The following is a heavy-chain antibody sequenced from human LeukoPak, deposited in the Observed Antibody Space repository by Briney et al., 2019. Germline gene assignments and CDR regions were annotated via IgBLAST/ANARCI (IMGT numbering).Heavy chain of an antibody. V-gene: IGHV3-21*01. Sequence: GGSLRLSCAASGFTFSSYSMNWVRQAPGKGLEWVSSISSSSSYIYYADSVKGRFTISRDNAKNSLYLQMNSLRAEDTAVYYCASSTFGGVIGALDVWGKGTTVTVSS. CDR1: GFTFSSYS. J-gene: IGHJ6*04. CDR3: ASSTFGGVIGALDV. D-gene: IGHD3-16*02. CDR2: ISSSSSYI.